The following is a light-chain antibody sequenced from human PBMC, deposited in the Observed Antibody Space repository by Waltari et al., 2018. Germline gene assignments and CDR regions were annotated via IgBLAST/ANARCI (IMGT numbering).Light chain of an antibody. Sequence: EIVLTQSPATLSLSPGERATLSCRASQSVSSYLGWYQQKHGQAPRLLIYDASNRATGIPARFSGSVSGTDFTLTISSLEPEDFAVYYCQQRSNWPGTFGQGTKLEI. CDR3: QQRSNWPGT. CDR2: DAS. V-gene: IGKV3-11*01. J-gene: IGKJ2*01. CDR1: QSVSSY.